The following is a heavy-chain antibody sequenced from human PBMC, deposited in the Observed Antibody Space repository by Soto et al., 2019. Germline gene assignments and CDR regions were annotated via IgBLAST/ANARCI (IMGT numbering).Heavy chain of an antibody. CDR1: GGSINSFY. Sequence: QVQLQESGPGLVKPSETLSLTCSVSGGSINSFYWSWIRQPPGKGLEWIGYIHYPGSTNSNPSLKSRVTMSVDTSKNQFTLNLSSVTAADTAVYYCARLSPIMVVTPGEVNWFDPWGQGTLVTVSS. CDR3: ARLSPIMVVTPGEVNWFDP. J-gene: IGHJ5*02. CDR2: IHYPGST. V-gene: IGHV4-59*08. D-gene: IGHD2-21*02.